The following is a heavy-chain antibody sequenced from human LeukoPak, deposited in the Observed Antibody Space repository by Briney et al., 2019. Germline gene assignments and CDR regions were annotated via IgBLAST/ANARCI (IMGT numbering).Heavy chain of an antibody. CDR3: ARVHLFEDYYYGMDV. CDR2: IYTSGST. CDR1: GGSISSYY. J-gene: IGHJ6*02. Sequence: PSETLSLTCTVPGGSISSYYWSWIRQPAGKGLEWIGRIYTSGSTNYNPSLKSRVTMSVDTSKNQFSLKLSSVTAADTAVYYCARVHLFEDYYYGMDVWGQGTTVTVS. V-gene: IGHV4-4*07.